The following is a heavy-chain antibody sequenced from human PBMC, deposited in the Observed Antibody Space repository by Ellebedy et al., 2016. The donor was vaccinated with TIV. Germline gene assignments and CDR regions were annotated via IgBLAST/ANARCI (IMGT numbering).Heavy chain of an antibody. CDR2: MNPNGGDT. J-gene: IGHJ4*02. CDR3: ARADDIPGTLPPGY. V-gene: IGHV1-8*01. Sequence: ASVKVSCXASGYTFTTYDIHWVRQATGQGLEWMGRMNPNGGDTGYAQKFQGRVTMTRNTSINTAYMELSSLTSEDTAVYYCARADDIPGTLPPGYWGQGTLVTVSS. CDR1: GYTFTTYD. D-gene: IGHD1-7*01.